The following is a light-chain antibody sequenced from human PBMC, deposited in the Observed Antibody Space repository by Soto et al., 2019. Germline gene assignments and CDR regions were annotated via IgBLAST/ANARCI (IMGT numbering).Light chain of an antibody. CDR3: QSYYGSNVL. J-gene: IGLJ3*02. V-gene: IGLV6-57*04. CDR1: SGSIASNY. CDR2: ENN. Sequence: NFMLTQPHSVSESPGKTVTISCTRSSGSIASNYVQWFQQRPGSAPTTVFFENNQRPSGVPDRFSGSIDSSSNSASLTISGLKTEDEADYYCQSYYGSNVLFGGGTKLTVL.